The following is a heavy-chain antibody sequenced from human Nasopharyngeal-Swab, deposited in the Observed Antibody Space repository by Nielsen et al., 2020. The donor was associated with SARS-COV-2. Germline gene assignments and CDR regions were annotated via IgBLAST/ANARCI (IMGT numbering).Heavy chain of an antibody. J-gene: IGHJ6*03. V-gene: IGHV3-48*01. CDR1: GFTFSRYS. Sequence: GESLKISCAASGFTFSRYSMNWVRQAPGKGLESVSYISSSSSTIYYADSVKGRFNISRDNAKNSLYLQMNSLRAEDTAVYYCAREHYYDSSGYYLLYYYYYMDVWGKGTTVTVSS. CDR3: AREHYYDSSGYYLLYYYYYMDV. CDR2: ISSSSSTI. D-gene: IGHD3-22*01.